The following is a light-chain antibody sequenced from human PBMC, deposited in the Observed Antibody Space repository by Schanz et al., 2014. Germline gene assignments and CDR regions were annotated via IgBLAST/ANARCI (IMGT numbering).Light chain of an antibody. J-gene: IGLJ1*01. V-gene: IGLV1-44*01. CDR2: ATN. Sequence: QSVLTQPPSASGTPGQRVTISCSGSSSNIGRNALNWYQQLPGAAPKLLIYATNQRPPGVPDRFSGSKSGTSASLAISGLQSEDEADYYCAAWDDSLSGLVFGTGTKVTVL. CDR3: AAWDDSLSGLV. CDR1: SSNIGRNA.